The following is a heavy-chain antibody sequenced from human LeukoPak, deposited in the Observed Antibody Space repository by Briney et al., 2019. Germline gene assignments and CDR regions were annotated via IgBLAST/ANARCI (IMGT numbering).Heavy chain of an antibody. D-gene: IGHD6-19*01. CDR1: GFTFSSYS. CDR3: ASPGIAVAGPEFDY. V-gene: IGHV3-21*01. CDR2: ISSSSSYI. J-gene: IGHJ4*02. Sequence: GGSLRLSCAASGFTFSSYSMNWVRQAPGKGLEWVSSISSSSSYIYYADSVKGRFTISRDNAKNSLYLQMNSLRAEDTAVYYCASPGIAVAGPEFDYWGQGTLVTVSS.